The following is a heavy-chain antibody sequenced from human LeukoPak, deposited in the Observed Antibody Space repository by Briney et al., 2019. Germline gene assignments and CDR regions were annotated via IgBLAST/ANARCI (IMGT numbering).Heavy chain of an antibody. CDR2: IKQDGREK. CDR1: GFTFRSYW. J-gene: IGHJ4*02. D-gene: IGHD6-19*01. Sequence: GGSLRLSCAASGFTFRSYWMSWVRQAPGKGLEWVANIKQDGREKYYVDSVKGRFTISRDNAKNSLYLQMNSLRAEDTAVYYCARRYSSGWFYWGQGTLVTVSS. V-gene: IGHV3-7*04. CDR3: ARRYSSGWFY.